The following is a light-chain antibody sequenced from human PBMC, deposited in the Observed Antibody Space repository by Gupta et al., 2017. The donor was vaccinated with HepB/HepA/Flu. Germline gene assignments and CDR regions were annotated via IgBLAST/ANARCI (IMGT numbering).Light chain of an antibody. J-gene: IGKJ2*01. CDR1: QSISNR. CDR2: DAS. V-gene: IGKV3-11*01. CDR3: LQRSMWPRT. Sequence: EIVLTQSPGTLSLSAGERATLSCRASQSISNRLAWYQQKPGQAPRLFIYDASNRAPGIPARFSGSGSGTDLTLTISSLEPEDFAVYYCLQRSMWPRTFGQGTKLEIK.